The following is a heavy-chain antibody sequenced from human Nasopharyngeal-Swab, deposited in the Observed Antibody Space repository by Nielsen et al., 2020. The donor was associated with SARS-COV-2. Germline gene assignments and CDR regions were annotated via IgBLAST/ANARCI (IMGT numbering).Heavy chain of an antibody. Sequence: GESLKISCAASGFTFSSYAMHWVRQAPGKGLEWVAVISYDGSNKYYADSVKGRFTISRDNSKNTLYLQMNSLRAEDTAVYYCARDPMTGIVVAVAAGYFDYWGQGTLVTVSS. CDR3: ARDPMTGIVVAVAAGYFDY. D-gene: IGHD2-15*01. J-gene: IGHJ4*02. V-gene: IGHV3-30-3*01. CDR1: GFTFSSYA. CDR2: ISYDGSNK.